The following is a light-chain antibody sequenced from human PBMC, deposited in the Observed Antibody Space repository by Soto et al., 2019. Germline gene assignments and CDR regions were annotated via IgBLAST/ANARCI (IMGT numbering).Light chain of an antibody. CDR1: QSVSSSY. CDR3: QQYGSSPLT. CDR2: GAS. J-gene: IGKJ4*01. Sequence: EIVLTKSPGTLSLCQGERATLSCRASQSVSSSYLAWYQQKPGQAPRLLIYGASSRATGTPDRFSGSGSGTDFTLTISRLEPEDFAVYYCQQYGSSPLTFGGGSKVDIK. V-gene: IGKV3-20*01.